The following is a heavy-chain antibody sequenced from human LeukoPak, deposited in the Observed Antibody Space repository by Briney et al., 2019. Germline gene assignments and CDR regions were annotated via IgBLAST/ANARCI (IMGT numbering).Heavy chain of an antibody. V-gene: IGHV1-18*01. CDR3: ARSGTAYCNGGSCYGSKFDP. J-gene: IGHJ5*02. D-gene: IGHD2-15*01. CDR2: ISPYNGNT. CDR1: GYTFTSYG. Sequence: VASVKVSCKASGYTFTSYGITWVRQAPGHGLEWMGWISPYNGNTNYAQNLQGRVIMTTDTSTSTAYMELRSLQSDDTAVYYCARSGTAYCNGGSCYGSKFDPWGQGTLVTVSS.